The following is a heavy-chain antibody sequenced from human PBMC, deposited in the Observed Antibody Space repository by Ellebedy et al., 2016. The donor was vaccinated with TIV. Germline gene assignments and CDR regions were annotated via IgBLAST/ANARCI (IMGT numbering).Heavy chain of an antibody. CDR3: ALSGGHDSKDIYYYYMDV. Sequence: SETLSLXXTVSGGSISSGNYYWTWIRHHPGKGLEWIGYIYYTGDTYYNPSLESRVTISLDMSKNQFSLKLTSVTAADTAVYYCALSGGHDSKDIYYYYMDVWGIGTTVTVSS. CDR2: IYYTGDT. D-gene: IGHD5-12*01. J-gene: IGHJ6*03. V-gene: IGHV4-31*03. CDR1: GGSISSGNYY.